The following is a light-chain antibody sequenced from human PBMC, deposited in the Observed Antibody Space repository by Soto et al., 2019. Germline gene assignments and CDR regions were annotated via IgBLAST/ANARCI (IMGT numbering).Light chain of an antibody. CDR3: QHYGPSPWT. CDR1: QTVRGSY. Sequence: EIVLTQSPGTLSLSPGERATLSCRASQTVRGSYLAWFQQKPGQAPRLLIYAASTRAAGVPDRFSGSGSGTYFSLTINRLEPEDFAVYYCQHYGPSPWTFGQGTKVEIK. CDR2: AAS. V-gene: IGKV3-20*01. J-gene: IGKJ1*01.